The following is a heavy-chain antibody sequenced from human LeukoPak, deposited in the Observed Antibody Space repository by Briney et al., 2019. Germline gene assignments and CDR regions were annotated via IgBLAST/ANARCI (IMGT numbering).Heavy chain of an antibody. J-gene: IGHJ5*02. V-gene: IGHV3-48*03. CDR1: GFTFSSYE. CDR3: ATYSSGIAAEALQP. D-gene: IGHD6-13*01. CDR2: ISSSGSTI. Sequence: GGSLRLSCAASGFTFSSYEMNWVRQAPGKGLEWVSYISSSGSTIYYADSVKGRFTISRDNAKNSLYLQMNSLRAEDTAVYYCATYSSGIAAEALQPWGQGTLVTVSS.